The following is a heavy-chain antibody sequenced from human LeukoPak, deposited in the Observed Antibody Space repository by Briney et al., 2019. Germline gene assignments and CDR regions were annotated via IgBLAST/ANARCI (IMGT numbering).Heavy chain of an antibody. V-gene: IGHV3-30*02. D-gene: IGHD3-22*01. J-gene: IGHJ5*02. CDR2: IRYDGSNK. Sequence: GGSLRLSCAASGFTFSSYGMHWVRQAPGKGLEWVAFIRYDGSNKYYADSVKGRFTISRDNSKNTLYLQMNSLRAEDTAVYYCAKIKDYYDSSGYSNRNWFDPWGQGTLVTVSS. CDR3: AKIKDYYDSSGYSNRNWFDP. CDR1: GFTFSSYG.